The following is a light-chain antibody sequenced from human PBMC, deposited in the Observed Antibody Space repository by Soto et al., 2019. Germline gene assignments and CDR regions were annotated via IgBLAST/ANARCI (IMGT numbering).Light chain of an antibody. Sequence: EIVMTQSAATLSVSPGERATLSCRPSQSVGSNLAWYQQKPGQAPRLLIYGASTRATGIPARFSGSGSGTEFTLTISSLQSEDFAVYYCQQYVSSPLTFGGGTRLEIK. CDR1: QSVGSN. V-gene: IGKV3-15*01. J-gene: IGKJ5*01. CDR3: QQYVSSPLT. CDR2: GAS.